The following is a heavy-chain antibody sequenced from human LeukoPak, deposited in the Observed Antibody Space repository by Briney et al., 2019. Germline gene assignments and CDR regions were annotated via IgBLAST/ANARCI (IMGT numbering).Heavy chain of an antibody. CDR1: GGSFSGYF. CDR2: INHSGST. D-gene: IGHD5-12*01. Sequence: SETLSLTCAVYGGSFSGYFWSWIRQPPGKGLEWIGEINHSGSTNYNPSLKSRVTISADTSKNHFSLRLSSVTAADTAVYYCARGRYDYFGIRGADSFDIWGQGTMVTVSS. CDR3: ARGRYDYFGIRGADSFDI. J-gene: IGHJ3*02. V-gene: IGHV4-34*01.